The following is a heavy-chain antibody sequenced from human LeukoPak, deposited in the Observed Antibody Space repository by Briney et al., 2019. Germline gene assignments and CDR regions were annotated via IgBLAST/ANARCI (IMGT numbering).Heavy chain of an antibody. CDR3: ARSAAAGRIVATFAY. D-gene: IGHD5-12*01. CDR2: ISYDGSNK. Sequence: PGGSLRLSCAASGFTFSNAWMSWVRQAPGKGLEWVAIISYDGSNKYYADSVKGRFTVSKDNSMNTLYLQMNSLRAEDTAVYYCARSAAAGRIVATFAYWGQGTLVTVSS. V-gene: IGHV3-30*03. J-gene: IGHJ4*02. CDR1: GFTFSNAW.